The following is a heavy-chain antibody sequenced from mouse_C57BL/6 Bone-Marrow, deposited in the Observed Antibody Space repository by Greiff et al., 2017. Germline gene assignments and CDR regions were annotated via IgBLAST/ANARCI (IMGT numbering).Heavy chain of an antibody. CDR1: GYTFTSYW. J-gene: IGHJ1*03. V-gene: IGHV1-69*01. D-gene: IGHD1-1*01. CDR3: ARLVASNWYFDV. Sequence: VQLQQPGAELVMPGASVKLSCKASGYTFTSYWMHWVKQRPGQGLEWIGEIDPSDSYTNYNQKFKGKSTLTVDKSSSTAYMQLSSLTSEDSAVYYCARLVASNWYFDVWGTGTTVTVSS. CDR2: IDPSDSYT.